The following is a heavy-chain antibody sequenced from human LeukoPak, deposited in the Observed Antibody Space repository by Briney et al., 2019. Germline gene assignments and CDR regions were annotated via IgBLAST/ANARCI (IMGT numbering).Heavy chain of an antibody. CDR3: AKLGFGEPIGDY. Sequence: GGSLRLSCAASGFTFSSYGMHWVRQAPGKGLPWVAFIRYDGSNKYYADSVKGRFTISRDNSKNTLYLQMNSLRAEDTAVYYCAKLGFGEPIGDYWGQGTLVTVSS. J-gene: IGHJ4*02. CDR1: GFTFSSYG. CDR2: IRYDGSNK. V-gene: IGHV3-30*02. D-gene: IGHD3-10*01.